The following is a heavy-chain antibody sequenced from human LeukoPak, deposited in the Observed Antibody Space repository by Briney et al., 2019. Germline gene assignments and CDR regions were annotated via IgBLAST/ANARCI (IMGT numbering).Heavy chain of an antibody. CDR3: ARDRRGGSYGVDV. Sequence: NPSETLSLTCTVSGGSINSYYWSWIRQPAGKGLEWIGHIYTSGSTNYNPSLKSRVTMSVDTSKNQFSLKLSSVTAADTAVYYCARDRRGGSYGVDVWGQGTTVTVSS. V-gene: IGHV4-4*07. D-gene: IGHD2-15*01. J-gene: IGHJ6*02. CDR2: IYTSGST. CDR1: GGSINSYY.